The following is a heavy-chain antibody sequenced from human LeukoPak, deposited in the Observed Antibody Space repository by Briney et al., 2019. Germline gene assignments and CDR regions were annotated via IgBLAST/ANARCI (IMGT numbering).Heavy chain of an antibody. J-gene: IGHJ5*02. CDR2: IYPRDSDI. CDR3: ARLPYCGGDCYPNWFDR. D-gene: IGHD2-21*02. CDR1: GYSFTSSW. V-gene: IGHV5-51*01. Sequence: GESLKISCKTSGYSFTSSWVGWVRQMPGKGLELMGIIYPRDSDIRYSPSFQGQVTISADKSISTAYLQWNSLKASDSVMYYCARLPYCGGDCYPNWFDRWGQGTLVTVSS.